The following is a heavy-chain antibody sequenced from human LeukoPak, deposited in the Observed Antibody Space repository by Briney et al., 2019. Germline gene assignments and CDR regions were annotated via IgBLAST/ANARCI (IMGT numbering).Heavy chain of an antibody. J-gene: IGHJ4*02. V-gene: IGHV1-69*02. CDR2: IIPILGIA. Sequence: SVKVSCXASGGTFSSYTISWVRQAHGQGLEWMGRIIPILGIANYAQKFQGRVTITADKSTSTAYMELSSLRSEDTAVYYCARVDSSGYYLDYWGQGTLVTVSS. D-gene: IGHD3-22*01. CDR1: GGTFSSYT. CDR3: ARVDSSGYYLDY.